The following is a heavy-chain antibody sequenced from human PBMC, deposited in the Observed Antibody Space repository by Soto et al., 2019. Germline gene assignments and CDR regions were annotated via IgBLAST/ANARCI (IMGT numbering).Heavy chain of an antibody. D-gene: IGHD3-10*01. CDR2: VTVTGGST. CDR1: AISFNTYG. CDR3: AGKRSPEGWFDS. J-gene: IGHJ5*01. Sequence: GVSLRLSCSASAISFNTYGVTWVRQAPGKGLEWVSTVTVTGGSTYYADSVKGRFTISRDRSNYTVSLLLNSLRVEDTAIYYFAGKRSPEGWFDSWGQGNQVPVSS. V-gene: IGHV3-23*01.